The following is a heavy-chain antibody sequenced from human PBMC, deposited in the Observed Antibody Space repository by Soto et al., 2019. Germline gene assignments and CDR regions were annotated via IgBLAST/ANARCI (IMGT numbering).Heavy chain of an antibody. CDR3: ARDIVLMVYAINYYGMDV. J-gene: IGHJ6*02. CDR1: GYTFTSYG. Sequence: ASVKVSCKASGYTFTSYGISWVRQAPGQGLEWMGRISAYNGNTNYAQKLQGRVTMTTDTSTSTAYMELRSLRSDDTAVYYCARDIVLMVYAINYYGMDVWGQGTTVTVSS. V-gene: IGHV1-18*01. D-gene: IGHD2-8*01. CDR2: ISAYNGNT.